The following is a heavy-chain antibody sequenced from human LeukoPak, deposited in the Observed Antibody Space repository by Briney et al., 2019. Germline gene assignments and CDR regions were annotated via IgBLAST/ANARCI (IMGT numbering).Heavy chain of an antibody. V-gene: IGHV4-59*12. D-gene: IGHD2-15*01. CDR1: GGSISSYY. CDR2: IYYSGST. CDR3: ARAASSGGAFYGMDV. Sequence: PSETLSLTCTVSGGSISSYYWSWIRQPPGKGLEWIGYIYYSGSTNYNPSLKSRVTISVDRSKNQFSLKLSSVTAADTAVYYCARAASSGGAFYGMDVWGQGTTVTVSS. J-gene: IGHJ6*02.